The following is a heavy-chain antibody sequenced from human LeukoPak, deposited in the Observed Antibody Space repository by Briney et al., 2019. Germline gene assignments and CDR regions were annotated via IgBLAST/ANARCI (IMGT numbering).Heavy chain of an antibody. D-gene: IGHD5-12*01. CDR1: GGSISSYY. Sequence: SETLSLTCTVSGGSISSYYWGWIRQPPGKGLEWIGSIYHSGSTYYNPSLKSRVTIAVETSKNQFSLKLSSVTAADKAVYLCARSCRILDIVATIRARLGGNGFDIWGQGTMVTVSS. CDR3: ARSCRILDIVATIRARLGGNGFDI. V-gene: IGHV4-39*07. CDR2: IYHSGST. J-gene: IGHJ3*02.